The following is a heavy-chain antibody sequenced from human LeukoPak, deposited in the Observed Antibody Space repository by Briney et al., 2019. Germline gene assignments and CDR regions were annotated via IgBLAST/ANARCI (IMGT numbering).Heavy chain of an antibody. CDR2: IYYSGTT. J-gene: IGHJ4*02. D-gene: IGHD6-6*01. Sequence: SETLSHTCTVSGGSISSSGYYWGWIRQPPGKWLEWIGSIYYSGTTYSNPPLKSRVTISVDTSKNQFSLKLSSVTAADTAVYYCATLHLATSSSVYWGQGTLVTVSS. V-gene: IGHV4-39*01. CDR3: ATLHLATSSSVY. CDR1: GGSISSSGYY.